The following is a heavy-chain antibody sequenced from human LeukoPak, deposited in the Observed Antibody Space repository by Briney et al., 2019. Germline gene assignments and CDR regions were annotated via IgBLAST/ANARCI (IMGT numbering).Heavy chain of an antibody. CDR2: IRYSGRT. V-gene: IGHV4-59*01. CDR1: DDSISRDF. Sequence: PSETLSLTCTASDDSISRDFGTWIRQPPGKGLEWIGYIRYSGRTEYNPSLKSRVTISIQTSKNQFSLKLTSVTAADTAIYYCARLPDVSGWPFDYWGQGILATVSS. J-gene: IGHJ4*02. CDR3: ARLPDVSGWPFDY. D-gene: IGHD6-19*01.